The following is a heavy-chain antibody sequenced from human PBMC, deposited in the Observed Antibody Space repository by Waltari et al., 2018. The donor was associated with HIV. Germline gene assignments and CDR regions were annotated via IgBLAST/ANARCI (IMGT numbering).Heavy chain of an antibody. J-gene: IGHJ6*02. Sequence: EVQLLESGGGLVQPGGSLRLSCAASGFTFSSYAMSWVRQAPGKGLEWVSAISGSGGSTYYADSVKGRFTISRDNSKNTLYLQMNSLRAEDTAVYYCAKLKGGSGSSSYGMDVWGQGTTVTVSS. CDR2: ISGSGGST. CDR3: AKLKGGSGSSSYGMDV. V-gene: IGHV3-23*01. CDR1: GFTFSSYA. D-gene: IGHD3-10*01.